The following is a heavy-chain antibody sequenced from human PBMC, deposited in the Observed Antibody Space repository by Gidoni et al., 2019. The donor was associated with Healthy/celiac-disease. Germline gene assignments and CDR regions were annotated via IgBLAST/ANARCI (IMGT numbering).Heavy chain of an antibody. D-gene: IGHD1-26*01. CDR1: GPSFSGAA. CDR3: TRGGSNYWFDS. J-gene: IGHJ5*01. CDR2: IISKANRYAT. V-gene: IGHV3-73*01. Sequence: EVQLVESGGGWVQPGGSLQLCWAAAGPSFSGAAMRWVRQASGKGLEWVGRIISKANRYATAYAASVQGRFTTSRDDSTNTAYLQMNSLKTEDTAVYYCTRGGSNYWFDSWGQGTLVTVSS.